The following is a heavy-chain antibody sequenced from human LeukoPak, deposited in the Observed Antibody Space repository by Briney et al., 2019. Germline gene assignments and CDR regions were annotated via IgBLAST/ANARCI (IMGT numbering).Heavy chain of an antibody. Sequence: GGSLRLSCAASGFRFSDHYMDWVRQAPGKGLEWVGRTKHKAHSYTTDYAASVKDRFFISRDDSKNSLFLQMNSLKTEDTAMYYCARDTRDGIDYWGQGTLVSVSS. CDR3: ARDTRDGIDY. CDR2: TKHKAHSYTT. J-gene: IGHJ4*02. CDR1: GFRFSDHY. D-gene: IGHD5-24*01. V-gene: IGHV3-72*01.